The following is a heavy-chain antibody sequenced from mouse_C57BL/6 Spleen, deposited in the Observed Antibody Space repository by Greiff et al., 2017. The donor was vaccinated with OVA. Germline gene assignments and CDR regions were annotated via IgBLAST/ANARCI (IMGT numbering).Heavy chain of an antibody. CDR2: INPGSGGT. J-gene: IGHJ2*01. CDR3: ARSFYAQYYFDY. V-gene: IGHV1-54*01. Sequence: VKLQESGAELVRPGTSVKVSCKASGYAFTNYLIEWVKQRPGQGLEWIGVINPGSGGTNYNEKFKGKATLTADKSSSTAYMQLSSLTSEDSAVYFCARSFYAQYYFDYWGQGTTLTVSS. D-gene: IGHD2-3*01. CDR1: GYAFTNYL.